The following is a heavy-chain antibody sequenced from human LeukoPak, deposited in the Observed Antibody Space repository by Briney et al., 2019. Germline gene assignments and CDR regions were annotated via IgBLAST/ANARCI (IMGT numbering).Heavy chain of an antibody. D-gene: IGHD3-9*01. CDR2: INPSGGTT. CDR3: ARGGLGNYDILTGSYKYYYYMDV. CDR1: GYTFTSYY. J-gene: IGHJ6*03. Sequence: RASVKVSCKASGYTFTSYYIHWVRQAPGQGLEWMGKINPSGGTTTNAQTFLGRLTMTRDTSTNTVYMELSSLRSEDTAVYYCARGGLGNYDILTGSYKYYYYMDVWGEGTTVTVSS. V-gene: IGHV1-46*01.